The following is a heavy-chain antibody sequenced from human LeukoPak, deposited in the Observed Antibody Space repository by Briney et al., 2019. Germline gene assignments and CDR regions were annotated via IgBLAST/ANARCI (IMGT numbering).Heavy chain of an antibody. Sequence: GGSLRLSCAASGFTLSGYEMNWVRQAPGKGLEWVSYISTGGTIIYYADSVKGRFTISRDNAKNSLYLQMNSLRAEDTAVYYCATSRTFDYWGQGTLVTVSS. D-gene: IGHD1-7*01. CDR3: ATSRTFDY. J-gene: IGHJ4*02. CDR1: GFTLSGYE. V-gene: IGHV3-48*03. CDR2: ISTGGTII.